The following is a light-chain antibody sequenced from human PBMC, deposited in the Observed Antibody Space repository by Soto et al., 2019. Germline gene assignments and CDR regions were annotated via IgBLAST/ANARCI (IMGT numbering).Light chain of an antibody. J-gene: IGKJ5*01. V-gene: IGKV1D-12*01. CDR2: AAS. Sequence: DIQMTQSPSSVSASVGDRVKISCWASRDIGTWLAWYQQKPGKAPKLLIYAASSLQSGVPSRFSGSGSGTEFTLTITSLQPEDFARYFCQQAFSFSRTFGQGTRLEMK. CDR1: RDIGTW. CDR3: QQAFSFSRT.